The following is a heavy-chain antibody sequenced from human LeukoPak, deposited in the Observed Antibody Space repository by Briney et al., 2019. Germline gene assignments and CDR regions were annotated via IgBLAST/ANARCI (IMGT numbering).Heavy chain of an antibody. CDR1: GFTFSIYA. J-gene: IGHJ6*02. CDR2: ICGSVGST. V-gene: IGHV3-23*01. D-gene: IGHD2-2*01. CDR3: AKDQGIVVVPAVLYYYGMDV. Sequence: GGSLRLSCAASGFTFSIYAMSCVRRAPGKGLQSVSAICGSVGSTYYAVSVKRRFTISRENSKTTLYLQMNSLRAEETAVYYCAKDQGIVVVPAVLYYYGMDVWGQGTTVTVSS.